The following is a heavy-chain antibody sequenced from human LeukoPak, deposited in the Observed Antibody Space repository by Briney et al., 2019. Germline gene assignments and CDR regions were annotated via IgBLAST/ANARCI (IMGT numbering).Heavy chain of an antibody. J-gene: IGHJ4*02. CDR3: ARDGPMIVPY. V-gene: IGHV4-34*01. CDR1: GGSISSYY. CDR2: INHSGST. D-gene: IGHD3-22*01. Sequence: PSETLSLTCTVSGGSISSYYWSWIRQPPGKGLEWIGEINHSGSTNYNPSLKSRVTISVDTSKNQFSLKLSSVTAADTAVYYCARDGPMIVPYWGQGTLVTVSS.